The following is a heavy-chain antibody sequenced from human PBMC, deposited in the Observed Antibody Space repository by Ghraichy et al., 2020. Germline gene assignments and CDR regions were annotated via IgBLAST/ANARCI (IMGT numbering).Heavy chain of an antibody. Sequence: GGSRRLSCAASGFTFNYYGMHWVRQAPGKGLEWVAFIQYDGNNKYYSDSVKGRFTISRDSSKNTLYLQMNSLRAEDTAVYYCAKDRAARPSSYYYYSMDVCGKGTTVTVSS. CDR1: GFTFNYYG. J-gene: IGHJ6*03. CDR3: AKDRAARPSSYYYYSMDV. D-gene: IGHD6-6*01. CDR2: IQYDGNNK. V-gene: IGHV3-30*02.